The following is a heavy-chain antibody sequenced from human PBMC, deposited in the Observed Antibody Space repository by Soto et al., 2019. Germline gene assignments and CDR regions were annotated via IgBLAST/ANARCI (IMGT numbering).Heavy chain of an antibody. J-gene: IGHJ6*03. CDR3: ARIAVASRYMDV. Sequence: QLQLKESGPGLVKPSETLSLTCTVSGGSIGSSSYYWGWIRQSPGKGLEWIGSFYYSGSTYYSTSLKSRVTKSGDTSKKPISLRLSSVTATDTAVYFWARIAVASRYMDVWGKGATVTVSS. CDR1: GGSIGSSSYY. D-gene: IGHD6-13*01. CDR2: FYYSGST. V-gene: IGHV4-39*01.